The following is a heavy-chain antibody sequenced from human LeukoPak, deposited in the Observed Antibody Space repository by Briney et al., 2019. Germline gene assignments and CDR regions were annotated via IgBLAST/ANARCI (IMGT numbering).Heavy chain of an antibody. J-gene: IGHJ6*03. V-gene: IGHV3-23*01. CDR2: ISGSGGST. CDR3: AKDHPYCSSTSCLYYYYYYMDV. CDR1: GFTFSSYA. D-gene: IGHD2-2*01. Sequence: GGSLRLSCAASGFTFSSYAMSWVRQAPGKGLEWVSAISGSGGSTYYADSVKGRFTISRDNSKNTLYLQMNSLRAEDTAVYYCAKDHPYCSSTSCLYYYYYYMDVWGKGTTVTVSS.